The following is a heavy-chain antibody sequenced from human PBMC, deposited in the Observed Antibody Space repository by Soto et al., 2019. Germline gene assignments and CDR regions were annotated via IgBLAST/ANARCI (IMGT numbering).Heavy chain of an antibody. CDR2: IGGGGST. V-gene: IGHV3-23*01. Sequence: EVQLSESGGGLVQPGGSLRLSCGGAGFTFSGSAVSWVRQAPGRGLEWVSGIGGGGSTEYADSVKGRFGISRDNSKDTVYLYMNSLRDDDTAVYYCARQKGDIVARPPDHWGQGILVTVSS. D-gene: IGHD5-12*01. J-gene: IGHJ4*02. CDR1: GFTFSGSA. CDR3: ARQKGDIVARPPDH.